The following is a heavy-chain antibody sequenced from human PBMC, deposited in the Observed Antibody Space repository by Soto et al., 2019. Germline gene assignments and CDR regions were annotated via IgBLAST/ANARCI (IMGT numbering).Heavy chain of an antibody. CDR3: AREGMGFSNWFDP. CDR1: RFTFSSYW. D-gene: IGHD2-8*01. J-gene: IGHJ5*02. V-gene: IGHV3-74*01. CDR2: INSDGSDT. Sequence: EVQLVESGGGLVQPGGSLRLSCAASRFTFSSYWMHWVRQAPGKGLVWVSRINSDGSDTGYADSVKGRFTISRDNAKNTLYLQMNSLRAEDTAVYYCAREGMGFSNWFDPSGQGTLVTVSS.